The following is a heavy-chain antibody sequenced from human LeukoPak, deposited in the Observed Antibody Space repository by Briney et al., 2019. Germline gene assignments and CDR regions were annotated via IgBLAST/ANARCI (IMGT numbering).Heavy chain of an antibody. D-gene: IGHD6-13*01. CDR1: GFTFSDAW. CDR2: IKTKTDGGTT. CDR3: IAGGEQLDH. Sequence: GGSLGLSCAASGFTFSDAWMSWVRQAPGKGLEWVGLIKTKTDGGTTDYAAPVKGRFTISRDDSQNTLFLQLNSLKTEDRAVYYCIAGGEQLDHWGQGTLVTVCS. V-gene: IGHV3-15*01. J-gene: IGHJ4*02.